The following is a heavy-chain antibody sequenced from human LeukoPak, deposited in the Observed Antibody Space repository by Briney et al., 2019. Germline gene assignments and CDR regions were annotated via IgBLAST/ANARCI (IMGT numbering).Heavy chain of an antibody. D-gene: IGHD6-13*01. CDR2: IYYSGST. Sequence: SETLSLTCTVSGGSISSYYWSWIRQPPGKGLEWIGYIYYSGSTNYNPSLKSRVTISVDTSKNQFSLKLSSVTAADTAVYYCARGALGAAGLFDYWGQGTLVTVSS. J-gene: IGHJ4*02. CDR3: ARGALGAAGLFDY. CDR1: GGSISSYY. V-gene: IGHV4-59*08.